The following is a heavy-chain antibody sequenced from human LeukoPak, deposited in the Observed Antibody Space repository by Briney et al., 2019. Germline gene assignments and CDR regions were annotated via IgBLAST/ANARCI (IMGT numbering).Heavy chain of an antibody. CDR1: GGTFSSYA. J-gene: IGHJ4*02. CDR3: ARGGDQNYYGSGSYLH. CDR2: INPNSGGT. Sequence: ASVKVSCKASGGTFSSYAISWVRQAPGQGLEWMGWINPNSGGTNYAQKFQGRVTMTRDTSISTAYMELSRLRSDDTAVYYCARGGDQNYYGSGSYLHWGQGTLVTVSS. D-gene: IGHD3-10*01. V-gene: IGHV1-2*02.